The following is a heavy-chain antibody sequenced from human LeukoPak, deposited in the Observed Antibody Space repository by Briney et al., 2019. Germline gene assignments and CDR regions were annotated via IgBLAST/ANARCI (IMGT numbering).Heavy chain of an antibody. CDR3: ARGRITIFGVVIPLDY. V-gene: IGHV4-34*01. J-gene: IGHJ4*02. CDR1: GGSFSGYY. Sequence: KPSETLSLTCAVYGGSFSGYYWSWIRQPPGKGLEWIGEINHSGSTNYHPSLKSRVTISVETSKIQFSLKLSSVTAADTAVYYCARGRITIFGVVIPLDYWGQGTLVTVSS. D-gene: IGHD3-3*01. CDR2: INHSGST.